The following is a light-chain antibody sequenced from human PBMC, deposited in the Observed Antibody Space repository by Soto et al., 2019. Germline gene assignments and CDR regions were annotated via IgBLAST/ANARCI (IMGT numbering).Light chain of an antibody. CDR1: RSFASSY. V-gene: IGKV3-20*01. Sequence: EIALTQSPASLSLSPGERATLSCRASRSFASSYLAWYQHKPGQAPRLLIFAASSRATGIPDRFIGSGSGADFTLPISRLEPDDSAVYYCHHYDSSPPYTFGQGTKLEIK. J-gene: IGKJ2*01. CDR2: AAS. CDR3: HHYDSSPPYT.